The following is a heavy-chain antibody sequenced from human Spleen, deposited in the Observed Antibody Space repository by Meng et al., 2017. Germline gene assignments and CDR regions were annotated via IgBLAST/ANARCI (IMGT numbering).Heavy chain of an antibody. CDR3: AREKQAAEFDY. D-gene: IGHD6-13*01. CDR2: IYQSGTT. V-gene: IGHV4-38-2*02. J-gene: IGHJ4*02. CDR1: GYFISRGYY. Sequence: GSLRLSCTVSGYFISRGYYWGWIRQPPGKGLEWIGNIYQSGTTYYNPSLKGRVTMSVDESRNQVSLMLTSVTAADTAVYYCAREKQAAEFDYWGQGILVTVSS.